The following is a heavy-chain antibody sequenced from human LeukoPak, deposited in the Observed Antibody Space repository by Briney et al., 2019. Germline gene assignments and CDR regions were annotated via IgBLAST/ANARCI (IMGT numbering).Heavy chain of an antibody. CDR3: EKTTRKDSYDRSDPSAPYMDV. Sequence: GGSLRLACAAYGFTVSSYGMHWVRQAQGKGVGWVAFIRYDGSNKYYADSVKARFTISRENSKNTLCLELNSLRDQDTAVYYCEKTTRKDSYDRSDPSAPYMDVWGKGTTVSVYS. J-gene: IGHJ6*03. CDR2: IRYDGSNK. V-gene: IGHV3-30*02. CDR1: GFTVSSYG. D-gene: IGHD3-22*01.